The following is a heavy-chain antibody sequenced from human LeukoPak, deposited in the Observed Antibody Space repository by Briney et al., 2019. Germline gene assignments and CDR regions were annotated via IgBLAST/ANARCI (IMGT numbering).Heavy chain of an antibody. J-gene: IGHJ4*02. CDR2: ISGGSEFI. CDR3: AKRRYDSSGHFDS. CDR1: GFTLSHSA. Sequence: SGGSLRLSCVASGFTLSHSAMSWVRQAPGKGLEWVSAISGGSEFIYYADSVKGRFTISKDNSKNTLYMRMSSLRAEDTAVYYCAKRRYDSSGHFDSWGQGTLVTVSS. D-gene: IGHD3-22*01. V-gene: IGHV3-23*01.